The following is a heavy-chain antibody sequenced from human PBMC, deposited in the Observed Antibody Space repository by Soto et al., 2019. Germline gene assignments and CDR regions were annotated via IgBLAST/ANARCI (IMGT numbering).Heavy chain of an antibody. CDR3: ARSPAYGDYANLDT. CDR2: IHSTRSP. J-gene: IGHJ5*02. D-gene: IGHD4-17*01. V-gene: IGHV4-4*07. CDR1: GDSVSKYY. Sequence: SETLSLTCTVSGDSVSKYYWNWIRQPAGKGLEWIGRIHSTRSPDYNPSLKSRVTLSVDTSKNQFSLKLSLTSVTAADTAVYYCARSPAYGDYANLDTWGQGTLVTV.